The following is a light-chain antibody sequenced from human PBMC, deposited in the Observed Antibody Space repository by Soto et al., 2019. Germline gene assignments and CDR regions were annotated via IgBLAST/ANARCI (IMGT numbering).Light chain of an antibody. Sequence: EIVLTQSPATLSLSPGEGATLSCRASQSVTSYLAWYQQKPGQAPRLLIYDTSNRATGIPARFSGSGSGTDFTLTISSLEPEDFAVYYCQQRSNWPLTCGGGTSVYIK. CDR1: QSVTSY. V-gene: IGKV3-11*01. CDR2: DTS. CDR3: QQRSNWPLT. J-gene: IGKJ4*01.